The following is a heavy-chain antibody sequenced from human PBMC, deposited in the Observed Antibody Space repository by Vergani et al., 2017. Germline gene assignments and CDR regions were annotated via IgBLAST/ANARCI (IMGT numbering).Heavy chain of an antibody. CDR2: IYHSGST. J-gene: IGHJ4*02. Sequence: QVQLQESGPGLVKPSGTLSLTCAVSGGSISSSNWWSWVRPPPGRGLEWIGEIYHSGSTNYNPSLKSRVTISVDKSKNQFSLKLSSVTAADTAVYYCAGGRLGYCSSTSCYVDYWGQGTLVTVSS. CDR3: AGGRLGYCSSTSCYVDY. CDR1: GGSISSSNW. D-gene: IGHD2-2*01. V-gene: IGHV4-4*02.